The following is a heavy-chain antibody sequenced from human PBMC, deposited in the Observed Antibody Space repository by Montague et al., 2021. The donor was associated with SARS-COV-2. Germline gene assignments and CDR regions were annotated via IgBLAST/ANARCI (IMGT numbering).Heavy chain of an antibody. J-gene: IGHJ5*02. Sequence: SETLSLTCSVSGGSISSYYWSWIRQSPGKGLERIGYIFHSGITDYNPSLKSRVTISVDMSQNQFSLQLNSVTAADSAVYYCARTEYNWNDWFDPWGQGTLVTVSS. CDR3: ARTEYNWNDWFDP. V-gene: IGHV4-59*13. CDR1: GGSISSYY. D-gene: IGHD1-20*01. CDR2: IFHSGIT.